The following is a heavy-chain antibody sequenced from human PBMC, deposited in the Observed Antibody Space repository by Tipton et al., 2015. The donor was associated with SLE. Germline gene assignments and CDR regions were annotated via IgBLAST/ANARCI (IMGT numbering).Heavy chain of an antibody. CDR2: IYYSGST. V-gene: IGHV4-61*05. CDR1: GGSISSSSYY. D-gene: IGHD6-19*01. J-gene: IGHJ4*02. Sequence: TLSLTCTVSGGSISSSSYYWSWIRQPPGKGLEWIGYIYYSGSTNYNPSPKSRVTISVDTSKNQFSLKLSSVTAADTAVYYCARLNLAVAGFDYWGQGTLVTVSS. CDR3: ARLNLAVAGFDY.